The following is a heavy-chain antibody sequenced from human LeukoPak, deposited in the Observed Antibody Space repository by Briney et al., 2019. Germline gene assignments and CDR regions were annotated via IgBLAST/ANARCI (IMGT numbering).Heavy chain of an antibody. Sequence: SETLSLTCTVSGGSISSSSYYWGWIRQPPGKGLEWIGSIYYSGSTYYNPSLKSRVTISVDTSKNQFSLKLRSVTAADTAVYFCARTRTFGETSDAFDIWGQGTMVTVSS. CDR3: ARTRTFGETSDAFDI. D-gene: IGHD3-10*01. CDR2: IYYSGST. J-gene: IGHJ3*02. CDR1: GGSISSSSYY. V-gene: IGHV4-39*01.